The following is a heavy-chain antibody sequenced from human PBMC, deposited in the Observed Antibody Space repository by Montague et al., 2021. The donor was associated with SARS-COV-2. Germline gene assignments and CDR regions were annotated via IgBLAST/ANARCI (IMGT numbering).Heavy chain of an antibody. CDR3: ARGSYGPDASDI. CDR2: IYYSGST. D-gene: IGHD5-18*01. Sequence: SETLFLTCTVSGGSISSYYWSWIRQPPGKGLEWIGYIYYSGSTNYNPSLKSRVTISLDTSKNQFSLKLNSVTAADTAVYYCARGSYGPDASDIWGQGTMVTVSS. V-gene: IGHV4-59*01. CDR1: GGSISSYY. J-gene: IGHJ3*02.